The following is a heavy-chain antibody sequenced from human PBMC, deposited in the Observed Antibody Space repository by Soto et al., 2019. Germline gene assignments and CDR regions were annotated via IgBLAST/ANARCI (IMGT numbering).Heavy chain of an antibody. V-gene: IGHV3-30*18. Sequence: QVQLVESGGGVVQPGGSQRLSCTASGFTFTTFGIHWVRQAPGKGLEWVALISYDGHNKYYSDSVKGRFTISRDNYKNTLSLQMNSLRAEDTAVYYCAKDLQAYGDYNYYYYGMDVWGQGTTVSVSS. CDR2: ISYDGHNK. CDR1: GFTFTTFG. D-gene: IGHD4-17*01. J-gene: IGHJ6*02. CDR3: AKDLQAYGDYNYYYYGMDV.